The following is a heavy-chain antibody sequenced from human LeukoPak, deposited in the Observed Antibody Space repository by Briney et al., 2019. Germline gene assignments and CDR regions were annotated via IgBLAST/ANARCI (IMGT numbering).Heavy chain of an antibody. CDR3: ARDGSKYCSSTSCYSGYYYYGMDV. CDR1: GYTFTDYY. CDR2: INPNGGAT. D-gene: IGHD2-2*01. Sequence: ASVKVSCKASGYTFTDYYLHWVRQAPGQGLEWIGRINPNGGATNYAQKFQGRVTMARDTSISTAYMDLGRLRSDDTAVYYCARDGSKYCSSTSCYSGYYYYGMDVWGQGTTVTVSS. V-gene: IGHV1-2*06. J-gene: IGHJ6*02.